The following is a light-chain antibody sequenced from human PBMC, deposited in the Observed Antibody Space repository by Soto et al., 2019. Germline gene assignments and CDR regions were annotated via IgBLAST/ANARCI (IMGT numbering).Light chain of an antibody. V-gene: IGKV3-20*01. J-gene: IGKJ4*01. CDR3: QQYGTSPLT. Sequence: EIVLTQSPGTLSLSPGERAALSCRASQSVTSRYFAWYQQKPGQAPRLLIYGTSNRATGIPDRFSGSGSGTDFSLTIRRLEPEDSAVYYCQQYGTSPLTFGVGTKVEIK. CDR1: QSVTSRY. CDR2: GTS.